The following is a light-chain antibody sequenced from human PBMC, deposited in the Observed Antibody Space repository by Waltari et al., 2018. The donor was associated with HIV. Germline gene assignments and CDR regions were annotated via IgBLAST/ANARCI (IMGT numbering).Light chain of an antibody. CDR3: QSYDSTGV. J-gene: IGLJ3*02. CDR2: GNS. Sequence: QSVLTQPPSVSGAPGQRVTLSCTGTSPNIGAGYDVHWYQQLPGTAPKLLISGNSNRPSGVPDRFSGSKSGTSASLAITGLQAEDEADYYCQSYDSTGVFGGGTKLTVL. V-gene: IGLV1-40*01. CDR1: SPNIGAGYD.